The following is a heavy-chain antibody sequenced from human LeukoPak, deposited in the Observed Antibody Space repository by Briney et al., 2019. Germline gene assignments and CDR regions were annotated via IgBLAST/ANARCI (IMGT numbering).Heavy chain of an antibody. Sequence: SETLSLTCSVSGDSISLSFYYWGWIRKPPGKALEWIGSVYYSGTTSYNPSLKSQVTISVDMSKNHFSLRLRSVTAADTAMYYCARGTLYRGWSYYLDFWGQGSQVTVSS. CDR2: VYYSGTT. V-gene: IGHV4-39*07. CDR1: GDSISLSFYY. D-gene: IGHD6-19*01. CDR3: ARGTLYRGWSYYLDF. J-gene: IGHJ4*02.